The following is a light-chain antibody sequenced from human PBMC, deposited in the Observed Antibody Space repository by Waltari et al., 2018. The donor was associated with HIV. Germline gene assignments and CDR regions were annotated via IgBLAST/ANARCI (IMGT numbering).Light chain of an antibody. Sequence: DIQMTQSPSSLSASVGDRVTIPCRASQGIGTDLGWYQQKPGKAPRDLIYAASSLQSGVSSRFSGSGSGTEFTLTINSLQPEDFATYYCLQHNTYPLTIGGGTKVEIK. J-gene: IGKJ4*01. CDR1: QGIGTD. V-gene: IGKV1-17*01. CDR3: LQHNTYPLT. CDR2: AAS.